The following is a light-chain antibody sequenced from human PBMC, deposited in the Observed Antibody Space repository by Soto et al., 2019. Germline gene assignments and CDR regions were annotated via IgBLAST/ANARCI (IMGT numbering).Light chain of an antibody. CDR2: DAS. CDR3: QQRKT. Sequence: EIVLTQSPATLSLSPWERATLSCRASQSVSSYLAWYQQKPGQAPRLLIYDASNRATGIPARFSGSGSGTDFTLTISSLEPEDFAVYYCQQRKTFGPGTKVDIK. V-gene: IGKV3-11*01. J-gene: IGKJ3*01. CDR1: QSVSSY.